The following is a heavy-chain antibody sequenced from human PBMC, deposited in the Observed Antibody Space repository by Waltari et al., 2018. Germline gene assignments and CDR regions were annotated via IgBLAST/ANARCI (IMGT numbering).Heavy chain of an antibody. Sequence: QVQLVQSGAEVKKPGSSVKVSCKASGGPFSRYAISWVRQAPGQGLEWMGGIIPIFGTANYAQKFQGRVTITADESTSTAYMELSSLRSEDTAVYYCARKESTADDAFDIWGQGTMVTVSS. D-gene: IGHD4-17*01. CDR3: ARKESTADDAFDI. V-gene: IGHV1-69*13. CDR1: GGPFSRYA. J-gene: IGHJ3*02. CDR2: IIPIFGTA.